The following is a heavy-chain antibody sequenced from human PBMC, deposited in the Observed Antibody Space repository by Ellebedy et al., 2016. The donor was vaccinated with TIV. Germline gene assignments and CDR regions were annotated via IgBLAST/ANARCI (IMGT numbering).Heavy chain of an antibody. CDR3: ARFPRRNSAFDI. CDR2: IYYSGST. V-gene: IGHV4-39*01. Sequence: SETLSLTCTVSGGSISSSSYYWGWIRQPPGKGLEWIGSIYYSGSTYYNPSLKSRVTISVDTSKNQFSLKLSSVTAADTAVYYCARFPRRNSAFDIWGQGTMVTVSS. D-gene: IGHD4-23*01. CDR1: GGSISSSSYY. J-gene: IGHJ3*02.